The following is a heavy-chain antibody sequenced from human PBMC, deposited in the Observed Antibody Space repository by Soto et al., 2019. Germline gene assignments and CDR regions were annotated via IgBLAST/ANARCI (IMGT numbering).Heavy chain of an antibody. D-gene: IGHD3-3*01. CDR3: AREPRYDFERY. V-gene: IGHV3-21*01. CDR1: GFTFSSYS. J-gene: IGHJ4*02. Sequence: EVQLVESGGGLVKPGGSLRLSCAASGFTFSSYSMNWVRQAPGKGLEWVSSISSRSSYIYYADSVKGRFTISRDNAKNSLYLQMNSLRAEDTAVYYCAREPRYDFERYWGQGTLVTVSS. CDR2: ISSRSSYI.